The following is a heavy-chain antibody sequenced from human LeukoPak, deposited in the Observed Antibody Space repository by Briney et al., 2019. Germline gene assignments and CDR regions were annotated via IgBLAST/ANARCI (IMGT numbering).Heavy chain of an antibody. CDR3: ARDWGYCSGDGCQQRFDY. CDR2: IKHDGSEK. V-gene: IGHV3-7*05. D-gene: IGHD2-15*01. J-gene: IGHJ4*02. Sequence: GGSLRLSCAASGLTFSIYWMSWVRQAPGKGLEWVANIKHDGSEKFYVDSVKGRFTISRDNAKNSLYLQMNSLRAEDTAFYYCARDWGYCSGDGCQQRFDYWGQGTLVTVSS. CDR1: GLTFSIYW.